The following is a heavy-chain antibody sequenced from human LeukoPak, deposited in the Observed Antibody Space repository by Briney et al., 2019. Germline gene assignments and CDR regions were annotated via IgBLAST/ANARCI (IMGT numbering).Heavy chain of an antibody. J-gene: IGHJ4*02. CDR1: GYTFNGYY. CDR3: ARERADGSGSGHNDY. V-gene: IGHV1-2*02. CDR2: INPNSGGT. Sequence: ASVKVSCKASGYTFNGYYMHWVRQAPGQGLEWLGWINPNSGGTNYAQKFQGRVTMTRETSISTAYMELSRLRSDDTAVYYCARERADGSGSGHNDYWGQGTLVTVSS. D-gene: IGHD6-19*01.